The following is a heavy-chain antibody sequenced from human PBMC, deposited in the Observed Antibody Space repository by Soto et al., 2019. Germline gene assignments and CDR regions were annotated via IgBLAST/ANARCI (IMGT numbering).Heavy chain of an antibody. CDR2: ISGSGANT. CDR1: GGSISSSN. Sequence: VQLQESGPGLVKPSGTLSLTCAVSGGSISSSNWWSWVRQPPGKGLEWVSTISGSGANTYYADSVKGRFTISRDNSKNTLYLQMNSLSAEDTAVYYCAKARGDYIRSSFDYWGQGTLVTVSS. CDR3: AKARGDYIRSSFDY. D-gene: IGHD4-17*01. J-gene: IGHJ4*02. V-gene: IGHV3-23*01.